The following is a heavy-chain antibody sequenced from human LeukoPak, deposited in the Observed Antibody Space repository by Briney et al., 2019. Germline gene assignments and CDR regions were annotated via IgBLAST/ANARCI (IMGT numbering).Heavy chain of an antibody. CDR1: GFTLSSSW. Sequence: GGSLRLSCAASGFTLSSSWTHWVRQAPGKGLVWVSRINSDGRSTSYADSVKGRFTISTDNTKNTLYLQMNSLRAEDTAVYYCARDNQARYFDWPLGFDPWGQGTLVTVSS. CDR3: ARDNQARYFDWPLGFDP. D-gene: IGHD3-9*01. CDR2: INSDGRST. J-gene: IGHJ5*02. V-gene: IGHV3-74*01.